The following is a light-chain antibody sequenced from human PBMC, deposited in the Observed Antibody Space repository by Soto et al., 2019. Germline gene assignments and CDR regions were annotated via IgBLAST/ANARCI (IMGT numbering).Light chain of an antibody. Sequence: DIQLTQSPSFLSASVGDRVTITCRASQGISSYLAWYQQKPGKAPKLLIYAASTLQSGVPSRFSGSGSGTEFTLTISSLQPEDFATYYCQQLNSYGLTCGGGTKVEIK. CDR3: QQLNSYGLT. J-gene: IGKJ4*01. V-gene: IGKV1-9*01. CDR1: QGISSY. CDR2: AAS.